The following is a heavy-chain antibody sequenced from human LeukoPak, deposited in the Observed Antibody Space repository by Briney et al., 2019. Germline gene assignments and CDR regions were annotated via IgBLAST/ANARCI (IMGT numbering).Heavy chain of an antibody. CDR1: GYSISSGYY. CDR2: IYHSGST. V-gene: IGHV4-38-2*02. CDR3: ARRITYYYDSSGYLDY. Sequence: SETLSLTCTVSGYSISSGYYWGWIRQPPGKGLEWIGSIYHSGSTYYSPSLKSRVTISVDTSKNQFSLKLSSVTAADTAVYYCARRITYYYDSSGYLDYWGQGTLVTVSS. D-gene: IGHD3-22*01. J-gene: IGHJ4*02.